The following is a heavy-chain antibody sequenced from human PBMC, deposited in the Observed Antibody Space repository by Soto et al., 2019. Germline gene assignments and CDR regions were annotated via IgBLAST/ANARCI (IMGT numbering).Heavy chain of an antibody. J-gene: IGHJ4*02. CDR2: ISGSGGST. V-gene: IGHV3-23*01. CDR1: GFTFSSYA. CDR3: AKTYGSGSRELDY. Sequence: EVQLLESGGGLVQPGGSLRLSCAASGFTFSSYAMSWVRQAPGKGLEWVSAISGSGGSTYYADSVKGRFTISRDNSKNPLYLQMNSLRAEDTAVYYCAKTYGSGSRELDYWGQGTLVTVSS. D-gene: IGHD3-10*01.